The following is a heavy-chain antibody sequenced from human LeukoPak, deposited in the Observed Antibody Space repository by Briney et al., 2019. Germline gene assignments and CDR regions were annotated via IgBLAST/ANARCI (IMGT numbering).Heavy chain of an antibody. D-gene: IGHD3-3*01. J-gene: IGHJ3*02. CDR1: GYTFTSYY. Sequence: GASVKVSCKASGYTFTSYYMHWVRQAPGQGLEWMGWINPNSGGTNYAQKFQGRVTMTRDTSISTAYMELSRLRSDDTAVYYCAHHGGGTIRLGAFDIWGQGTMVTVSS. CDR3: AHHGGGTIRLGAFDI. V-gene: IGHV1-2*02. CDR2: INPNSGGT.